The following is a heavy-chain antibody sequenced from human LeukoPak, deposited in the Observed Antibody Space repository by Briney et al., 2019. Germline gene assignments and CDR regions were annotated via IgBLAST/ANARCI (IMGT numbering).Heavy chain of an antibody. D-gene: IGHD3-3*01. CDR1: GGSFSGYY. V-gene: IGHV4-34*01. J-gene: IGHJ5*02. CDR3: ARKPGLLLEWLYGLDP. Sequence: SEALSLTCAVYGGSFSGYYWSWIRQPPGKGLEWIGEINHSGSTNYNPSLKSRVTISVDTSKNQFSLKLSSVTAADTAVYYCARKPGLLLEWLYGLDPWGQGTLVTVSS. CDR2: INHSGST.